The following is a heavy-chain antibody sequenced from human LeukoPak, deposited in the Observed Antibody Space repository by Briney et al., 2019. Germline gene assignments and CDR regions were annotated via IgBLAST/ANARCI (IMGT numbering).Heavy chain of an antibody. D-gene: IGHD4-17*01. V-gene: IGHV3-23*01. CDR2: ISARGDST. CDR1: GFTFSIYA. CDR3: ARGAYGDYDY. Sequence: GGSLRLSCAASGFTFSIYAVSWVRQAPGKGLEWVSAISARGDSTYYADSVEGRFTISRDNSKNTLYLQMNSLRAEDTALYYCARGAYGDYDYWGQGTLVTVSS. J-gene: IGHJ4*02.